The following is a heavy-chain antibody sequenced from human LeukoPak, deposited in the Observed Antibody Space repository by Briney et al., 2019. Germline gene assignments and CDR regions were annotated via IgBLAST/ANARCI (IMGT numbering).Heavy chain of an antibody. V-gene: IGHV4-39*01. CDR3: ARRPPRIAAAGTIDC. Sequence: SETLSLTCTVSGGSISSGDYYWGWIRQPPGKGLEWIGSIYYSGSTYYNPSLKSRVTISVDTSKNQFSLKLSSVTAADTAVYYCARRPPRIAAAGTIDCWGQGTLVTVSS. D-gene: IGHD6-13*01. CDR2: IYYSGST. J-gene: IGHJ4*02. CDR1: GGSISSGDYY.